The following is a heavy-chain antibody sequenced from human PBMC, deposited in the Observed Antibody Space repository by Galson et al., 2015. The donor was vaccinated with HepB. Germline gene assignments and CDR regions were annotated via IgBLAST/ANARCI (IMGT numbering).Heavy chain of an antibody. CDR3: ARACGDYGVGYYYYSGMDV. CDR2: IIPILGIA. Sequence: SVKVSCKASGGTFSSYTISWVRQAPGQGLEWMGRIIPILGIANYAQKFQGRVTITADKSTSTAYMELSSLRSEDTAVYYCARACGDYGVGYYYYSGMDVWGQGTTVTVSS. D-gene: IGHD4-17*01. V-gene: IGHV1-69*02. J-gene: IGHJ6*02. CDR1: GGTFSSYT.